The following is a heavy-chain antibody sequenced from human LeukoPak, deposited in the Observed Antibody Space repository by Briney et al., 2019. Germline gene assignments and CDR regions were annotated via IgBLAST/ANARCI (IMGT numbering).Heavy chain of an antibody. CDR3: AKDGSWSCTD. CDR2: MSYDGTNT. V-gene: IGHV3-30*04. Sequence: PGGSLRLSCAASGFTFSSYAMHWVRQAPGKGLEWVTVMSYDGTNTYSADSVKGRFTISRDNSKNTLDLQMNSLRADDTAVYYCAKDGSWSCTDWGQGALVRVSS. J-gene: IGHJ4*02. CDR1: GFTFSSYA. D-gene: IGHD2-8*02.